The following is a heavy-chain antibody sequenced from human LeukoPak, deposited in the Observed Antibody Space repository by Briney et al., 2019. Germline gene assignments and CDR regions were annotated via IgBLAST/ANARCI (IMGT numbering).Heavy chain of an antibody. Sequence: ASVKVSCKASGYTFTSYAMNWVRQAPGQGLEWMGWINTNTGNPTYAQGFTGRFVFSLDTSVSTAYLQISSLKAEDTAVYYCARGDYHYDFWSGYYLTVNWFDPWGQGTLVTVPS. J-gene: IGHJ5*02. D-gene: IGHD3-3*01. V-gene: IGHV7-4-1*02. CDR2: INTNTGNP. CDR3: ARGDYHYDFWSGYYLTVNWFDP. CDR1: GYTFTSYA.